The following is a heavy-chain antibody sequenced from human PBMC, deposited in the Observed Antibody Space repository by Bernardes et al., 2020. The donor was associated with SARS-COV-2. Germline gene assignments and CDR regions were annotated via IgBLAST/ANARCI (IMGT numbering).Heavy chain of an antibody. CDR3: TRGLELELITWFDY. J-gene: IGHJ4*02. Sequence: SLRLPFTASGFPFSSSAMHWVRQATGKGPEWVAVISNDGSIKYYTDSVKGRFTISRDNSKNTLYLLMNSLRTDDTAVYYCTRGLELELITWFDYWGQGTLVTVSS. D-gene: IGHD1-7*01. V-gene: IGHV3-30-3*01. CDR2: ISNDGSIK. CDR1: GFPFSSSA.